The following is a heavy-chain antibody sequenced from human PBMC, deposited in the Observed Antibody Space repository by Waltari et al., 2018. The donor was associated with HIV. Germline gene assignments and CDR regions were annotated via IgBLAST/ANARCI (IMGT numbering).Heavy chain of an antibody. D-gene: IGHD3-10*01. CDR2: ISYSGTT. V-gene: IGHV4-39*01. CDR1: GDSISDPPFS. J-gene: IGHJ4*02. Sequence: QLQMQESGPGLVKPSEPLSLTCPVSGDSISDPPFSWGWIRQPPGKGLAWSGSISYSGTTYSKASLSSRVIVSVDTPKNQFSLHLRSVTAADTAVYYCVRHWVYGSVPSAIRTFDNWGQGTLVTVSS. CDR3: VRHWVYGSVPSAIRTFDN.